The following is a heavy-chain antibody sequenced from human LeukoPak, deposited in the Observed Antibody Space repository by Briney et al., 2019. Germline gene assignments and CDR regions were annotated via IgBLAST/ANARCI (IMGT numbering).Heavy chain of an antibody. V-gene: IGHV4-38-2*02. CDR1: GYYISSGYY. D-gene: IGHD3-22*01. J-gene: IGHJ4*02. CDR3: AVASDSSGYYQPSIDY. CDR2: LCHSGST. Sequence: SETLSLTCTVSGYYISSGYYWGWLRQPPGKGLVWIGSLCHSGSTYYNPSLKSRVTISVDTSKNHFSLKLSSVTAADTAVYYCAVASDSSGYYQPSIDYWGQGTLVTVSS.